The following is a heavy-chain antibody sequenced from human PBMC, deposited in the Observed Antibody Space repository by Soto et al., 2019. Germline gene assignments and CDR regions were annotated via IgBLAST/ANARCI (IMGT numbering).Heavy chain of an antibody. V-gene: IGHV4-61*08. CDR3: ARDGGDYYFDY. J-gene: IGHJ4*02. CDR1: GGSISSGGYY. CDR2: IYYSGST. D-gene: IGHD2-21*02. Sequence: SETLSLTCTVSGGSISSGGYYWSWIRQPPGKGLEWIGYIYYSGSTNYNPSLKSRVTISVDTSKNQFSLKLSSVTAADTAVYYCARDGGDYYFDYWGQGTLVTVSS.